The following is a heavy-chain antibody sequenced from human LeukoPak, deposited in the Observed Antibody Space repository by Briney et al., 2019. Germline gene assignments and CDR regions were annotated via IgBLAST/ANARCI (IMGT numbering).Heavy chain of an antibody. CDR2: IKQDGSEK. V-gene: IGHV3-7*01. J-gene: IGHJ4*02. Sequence: GGSLRLSCAASGFSISEYWMSWVRQAPGKGLEWVANIKQDGSEKYYVDSVKGRFTISRDNAKNSLYLQMNSLRAEDTAVYYCARDFFSGTYSFDYWGQGTLVTVSS. D-gene: IGHD1-26*01. CDR3: ARDFFSGTYSFDY. CDR1: GFSISEYW.